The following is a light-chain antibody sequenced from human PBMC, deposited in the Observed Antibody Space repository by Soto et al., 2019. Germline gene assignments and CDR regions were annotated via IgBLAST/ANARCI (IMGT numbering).Light chain of an antibody. J-gene: IGLJ2*01. Sequence: QSVLTQPPSASGSPGQSVTLSCTGTSSDIGDYDYVSWYKQQPGKAPKLIIYEVTKRPSGVPDRFSGSKSANTASLTVSGLQTEDEGNYFCTSYAADNNLLFGGGTKVTVL. CDR2: EVT. CDR3: TSYAADNNLL. V-gene: IGLV2-8*01. CDR1: SSDIGDYDY.